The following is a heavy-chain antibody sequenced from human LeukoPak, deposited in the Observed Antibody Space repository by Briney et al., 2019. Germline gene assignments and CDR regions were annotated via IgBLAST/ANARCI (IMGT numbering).Heavy chain of an antibody. V-gene: IGHV4-39*07. D-gene: IGHD1-26*01. CDR2: IFYSGST. Sequence: NPSETLSLTCNVSGDSIGSSSYYWGWIRQTPEKGLEWNGSIFYSGSTYYTPSLKSRVTMSLDTSKNQFSLRLTSVTAADTAVYYCAGQVAIVEPTDPNWFDSWGQGTLVTVSS. CDR3: AGQVAIVEPTDPNWFDS. J-gene: IGHJ5*01. CDR1: GDSIGSSSYY.